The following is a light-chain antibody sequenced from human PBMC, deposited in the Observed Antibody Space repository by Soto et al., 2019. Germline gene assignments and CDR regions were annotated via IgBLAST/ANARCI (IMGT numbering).Light chain of an antibody. CDR2: AAS. V-gene: IGKV1-39*01. Sequence: DIQMTQFPSSLSASVGDRVTITCRARQRIGNYLNWYQQKPGKAPKLLIYAASSFQDGVPSRFSGSGSGTDFTLTISGLQPEDSATYYCQQSYSTPRTFGQGTKLEI. CDR3: QQSYSTPRT. J-gene: IGKJ2*01. CDR1: QRIGNY.